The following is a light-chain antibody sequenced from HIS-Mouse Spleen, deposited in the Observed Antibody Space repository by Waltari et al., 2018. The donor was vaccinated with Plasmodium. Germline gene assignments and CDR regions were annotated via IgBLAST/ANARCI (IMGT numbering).Light chain of an antibody. Sequence: AIWMTQSPSLLSASTGDRVTISCLMSQGISSYLAWYQQKPGKAPELLIYAASTLQSGGRSRFRGSGSGTDFTITISCLQSEDLATYYGQQYYSFPGTFGQGTKGEIK. CDR2: AAS. J-gene: IGKJ1*01. CDR3: QQYYSFPGT. CDR1: QGISSY. V-gene: IGKV1D-8*02.